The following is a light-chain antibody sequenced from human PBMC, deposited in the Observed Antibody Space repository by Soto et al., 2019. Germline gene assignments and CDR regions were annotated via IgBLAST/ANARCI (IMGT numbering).Light chain of an antibody. CDR1: QSVKSS. CDR2: DAS. Sequence: EVVLTQSPAILSLSPGERATLSCRASQSVKSSLAWYQQKPGQPPRLLIYDASHRATGIPARFSGSGSGTDFTLTISSLEPEDVAVYFCQQRSNWPPLTFGGGTKVQI. V-gene: IGKV3-11*01. CDR3: QQRSNWPPLT. J-gene: IGKJ4*01.